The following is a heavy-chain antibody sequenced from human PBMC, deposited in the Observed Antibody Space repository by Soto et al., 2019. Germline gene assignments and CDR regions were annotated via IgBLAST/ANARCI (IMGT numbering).Heavy chain of an antibody. V-gene: IGHV4-4*07. CDR3: ARVFGSSDYYYGMDV. D-gene: IGHD6-6*01. CDR1: GDSISSYY. CDR2: IYTSGST. Sequence: SETLSLTCTASGDSISSYYWSWVRQPAGGGLEWIGRIYTSGSTNYNPSLKSRVTISFDTSKTQFSLKLTSVTAADTAVYYCARVFGSSDYYYGMDVWGQGTTVTVSS. J-gene: IGHJ6*02.